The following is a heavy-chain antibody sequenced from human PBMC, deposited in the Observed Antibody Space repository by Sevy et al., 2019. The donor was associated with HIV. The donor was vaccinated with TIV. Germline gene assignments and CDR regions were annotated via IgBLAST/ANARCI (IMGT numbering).Heavy chain of an antibody. D-gene: IGHD2-15*01. V-gene: IGHV4-61*02. CDR3: ARDTFDRWPYCSTTDTGLCTVDI. CDR2: IHFTGAS. CDR1: GPSISSGPYY. Sequence: SETLSLTCTVSGPSISSGPYYWTWIRQPAGKGLEWIGRIHFTGASDSNPSLKSRVTISVDTSKNQFSLKLTSVTAADTAVYYCARDTFDRWPYCSTTDTGLCTVDIWGQGTVVTVSS. J-gene: IGHJ3*02.